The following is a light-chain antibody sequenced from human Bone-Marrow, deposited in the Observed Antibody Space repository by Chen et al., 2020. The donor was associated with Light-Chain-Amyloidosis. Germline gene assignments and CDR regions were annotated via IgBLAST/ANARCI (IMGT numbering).Light chain of an antibody. Sequence: SYVLTQPSSVSVAPGQTATIACGGNNIGYTSVHWYQQTPGQAPLLGVYDDSDRPSGIPERLSGTHSGNTATLTISRVEAGDESDYYCQVWDRSSDRPVFGGGTKLTVL. J-gene: IGLJ3*02. V-gene: IGLV3-21*02. CDR1: NIGYTS. CDR3: QVWDRSSDRPV. CDR2: DDS.